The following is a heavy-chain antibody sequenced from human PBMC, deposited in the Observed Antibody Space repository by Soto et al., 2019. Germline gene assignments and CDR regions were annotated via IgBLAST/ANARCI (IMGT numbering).Heavy chain of an antibody. CDR1: GFTFSDHY. CDR2: TKNKANSYTT. V-gene: IGHV3-72*01. CDR3: ARAQLGTNWYFDL. Sequence: HPGGSLRLSCAASGFTFSDHYMDWVRQAPGKGLEWVGRTKNKANSYTTEYAASVKGRFTISRADSENSLYLQMNSLKTEDTAVYYCARAQLGTNWYFDLWGRGTLVTVSS. D-gene: IGHD7-27*01. J-gene: IGHJ2*01.